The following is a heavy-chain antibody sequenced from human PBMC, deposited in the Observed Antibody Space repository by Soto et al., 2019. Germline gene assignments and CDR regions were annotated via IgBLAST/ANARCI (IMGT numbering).Heavy chain of an antibody. J-gene: IGHJ3*02. CDR2: AGTSRKYI. Sequence: GALRVSCVDFGYTLRDYSMNWIRQAPGKGLEWISYAGTSRKYIFYSDSVRGRFTISRDDAKNSVYLQLNSLRDEDTAVYYCVRDRDWAFDIWRQGTMVTVSS. V-gene: IGHV3-48*02. D-gene: IGHD3-9*01. CDR3: VRDRDWAFDI. CDR1: GYTLRDYS.